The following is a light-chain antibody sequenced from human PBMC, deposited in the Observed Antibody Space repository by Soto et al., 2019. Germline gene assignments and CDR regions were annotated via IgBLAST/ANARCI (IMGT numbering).Light chain of an antibody. V-gene: IGLV1-44*01. CDR1: SSNIGSNP. CDR3: SSPNTIGTLQV. Sequence: QSVLTQPPSSSGTPGQRVTISCSGGSSNIGSNPVNWYQQLPGTAPKLLIHTNDRRPSEVPDRFSGSKSGTSASLAISGLQSEDAADYYCSSPNTIGTLQVFGPGTKVTVL. CDR2: TND. J-gene: IGLJ1*01.